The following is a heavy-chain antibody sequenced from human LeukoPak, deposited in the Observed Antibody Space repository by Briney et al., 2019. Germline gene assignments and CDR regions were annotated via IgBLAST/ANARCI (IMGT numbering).Heavy chain of an antibody. CDR1: GFTFSSYS. J-gene: IGHJ4*02. CDR2: ISSSSSYI. Sequence: PGRSLRLSCAASGFTFSSYSMNWVRQAPGKGLEWVSSISSSSSYIYYADSVKGRFTISRDNSQKTLSLQMNSLRTEDTAVYYCAKLSMAIWGAFDYWGQGTLVTVSS. D-gene: IGHD2/OR15-2a*01. V-gene: IGHV3-21*04. CDR3: AKLSMAIWGAFDY.